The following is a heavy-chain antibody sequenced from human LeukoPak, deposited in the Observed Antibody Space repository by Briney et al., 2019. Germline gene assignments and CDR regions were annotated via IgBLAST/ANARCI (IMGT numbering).Heavy chain of an antibody. CDR2: IRYDGSNK. D-gene: IGHD6-13*01. Sequence: GGSLRLSCAASGFTFSSYGMHWVRQAPGKGLEWVAFIRYDGSNKYYADSVKGRFTISRDNSKNTLYLQMNSLRAEDTAVYYCAKAPYSSSSYNWFDPWGQGTLVTVSS. J-gene: IGHJ5*02. V-gene: IGHV3-30*02. CDR1: GFTFSSYG. CDR3: AKAPYSSSSYNWFDP.